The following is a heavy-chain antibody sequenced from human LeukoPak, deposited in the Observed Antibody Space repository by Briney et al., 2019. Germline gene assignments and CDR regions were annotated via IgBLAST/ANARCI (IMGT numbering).Heavy chain of an antibody. D-gene: IGHD3-3*01. CDR1: GFTFISYA. Sequence: PGGSLRLSCAASGFTFISYAMNWVRQAPGKGLEWVSEISGSGFTTYYADSVKGRFTISRDNSKNTLYLQMNNLRAEDTAVYYCTPNFWSAFEGYWGQGTLVTVSS. CDR3: TPNFWSAFEGY. J-gene: IGHJ4*02. CDR2: ISGSGFTT. V-gene: IGHV3-23*01.